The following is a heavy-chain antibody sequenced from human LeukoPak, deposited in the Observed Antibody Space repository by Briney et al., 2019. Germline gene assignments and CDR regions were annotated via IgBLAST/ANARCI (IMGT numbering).Heavy chain of an antibody. CDR3: ARFQADYDILTGYYGMDV. CDR1: GGSISSSSYY. J-gene: IGHJ6*02. V-gene: IGHV4-39*07. D-gene: IGHD3-9*01. CDR2: IYYSGST. Sequence: RASETLSLTCTVSGGSISSSSYYWGWIRQPPGKGLEWIGSIYYSGSTYYNPSLKSRVTISVDTSKNQFSLKLSSVTAADTAVYYCARFQADYDILTGYYGMDVWGQGTTVTVSS.